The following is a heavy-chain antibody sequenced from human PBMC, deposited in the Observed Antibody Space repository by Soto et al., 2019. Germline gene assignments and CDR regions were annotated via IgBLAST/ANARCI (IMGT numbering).Heavy chain of an antibody. D-gene: IGHD6-13*01. CDR2: IFANGHT. CDR1: GGSISEKY. V-gene: IGHV4-4*07. Sequence: SSETLSLTCIVSGGSISEKYWNWVRQPPGKGLEWIGLIFANGHTDYNPSLKSRVTMSVDASKNQFSPRLTSMTAADTAVYYCVASLAASGLNWLDPWGRGTLVTVS. J-gene: IGHJ5*02. CDR3: VASLAASGLNWLDP.